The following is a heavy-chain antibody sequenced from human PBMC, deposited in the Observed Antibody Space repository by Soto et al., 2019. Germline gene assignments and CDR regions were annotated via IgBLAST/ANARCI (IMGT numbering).Heavy chain of an antibody. CDR1: GYTFTSYG. CDR3: ARATGYSSSWYSLYYYYYYGMDV. D-gene: IGHD6-13*01. Sequence: KVSCKASGYTFTSYGISWVRQAPGQGLEWMGWISAYNGNTNYAQKLQGRVTMTTDTSTSTAYMELRSLRSDDTAVYYCARATGYSSSWYSLYYYYYYGMDVWGQGTTVTVSS. V-gene: IGHV1-18*04. CDR2: ISAYNGNT. J-gene: IGHJ6*02.